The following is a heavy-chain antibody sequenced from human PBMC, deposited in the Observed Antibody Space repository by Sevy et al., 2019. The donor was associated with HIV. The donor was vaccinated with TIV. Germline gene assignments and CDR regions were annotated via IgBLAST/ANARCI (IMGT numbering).Heavy chain of an antibody. V-gene: IGHV3-64D*06. D-gene: IGHD3-10*01. CDR1: GFTFSSYA. CDR2: ISSNGGST. Sequence: GGSLRLSCSASGFTFSSYAMHWVRQAPGKGLEYVSAISSNGGSTYYSDSVKGRFTISRDNSKNTLYLQMSSLRAEDSAVYYCVRDPMVRGAEQRDYWGQGTLVTVSS. J-gene: IGHJ4*02. CDR3: VRDPMVRGAEQRDY.